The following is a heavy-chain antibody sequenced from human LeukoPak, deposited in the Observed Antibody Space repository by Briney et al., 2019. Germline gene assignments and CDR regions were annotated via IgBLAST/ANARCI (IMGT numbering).Heavy chain of an antibody. V-gene: IGHV3-74*01. CDR2: INPDGATT. CDR3: VRLLDVDY. CDR1: GVIFRNYW. Sequence: GGSLRLSCAASGVIFRNYWMHWVRQAPGKGLVWVSRINPDGATTDYAGSVKGRFTISRDNANNMVYLQMDSLRAEDTAVYYCVRLLDVDYWGQGTLVTVSS. J-gene: IGHJ4*02. D-gene: IGHD1-1*01.